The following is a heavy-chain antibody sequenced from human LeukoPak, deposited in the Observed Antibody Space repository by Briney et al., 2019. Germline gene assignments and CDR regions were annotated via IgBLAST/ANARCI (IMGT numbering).Heavy chain of an antibody. J-gene: IGHJ4*02. V-gene: IGHV3-23*01. D-gene: IGHD3-10*01. CDR3: AKRPRGNYLDPFDY. CDR1: GFTLSSYA. Sequence: GGSLRLSCAASGFTLSSYAVSWVRQAPGKGLEWVSGMSGSGGNTYYADSVKGRFTISRDNSKNRLYLQMNSLRAEDTAVYYCAKRPRGNYLDPFDYWGQGTLVTVSS. CDR2: MSGSGGNT.